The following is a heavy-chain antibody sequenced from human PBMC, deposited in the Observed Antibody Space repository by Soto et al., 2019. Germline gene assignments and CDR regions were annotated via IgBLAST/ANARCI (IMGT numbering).Heavy chain of an antibody. V-gene: IGHV1-69*13. CDR3: ARARVYSYKREYYYYYGMDV. D-gene: IGHD5-18*01. Sequence: VKVSCKASGGTFSSYAISWVRQAPGQGLEWMGGIIPIFGTANYAQKFQGRVTITADESTSTAYMELSSLRSEDTAVYYYARARVYSYKREYYYYYGMDVWGQGTTVTVSS. CDR2: IIPIFGTA. CDR1: GGTFSSYA. J-gene: IGHJ6*02.